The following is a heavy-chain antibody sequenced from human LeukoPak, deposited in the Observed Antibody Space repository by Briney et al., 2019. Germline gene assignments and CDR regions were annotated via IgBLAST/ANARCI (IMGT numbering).Heavy chain of an antibody. V-gene: IGHV4-31*03. CDR1: TGSISSGDYY. J-gene: IGHJ4*02. CDR2: IYYSGST. Sequence: SQTLSLTCTVSTGSISSGDYYWSWIRQHPGKGLEWIGYIYYSGSTHYSPSLRSRVSISVDTSKNQFSLEVSSVTAADTAVYYCARTLVTTTSMSFDYWGQGTLVTASS. CDR3: ARTLVTTTSMSFDY. D-gene: IGHD4-17*01.